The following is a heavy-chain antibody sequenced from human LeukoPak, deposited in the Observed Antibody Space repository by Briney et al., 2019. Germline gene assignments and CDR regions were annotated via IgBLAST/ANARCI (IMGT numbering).Heavy chain of an antibody. CDR3: ARGRGIRDGYNCLN. J-gene: IGHJ4*02. D-gene: IGHD5-24*01. V-gene: IGHV1-2*02. CDR2: IDPNSGGT. Sequence: ASVKVSCKASGYTFTDYYMHWVRQAPGQGPEWMGWIDPNSGGTVYAQKFQGRLTMARDTSINTAYMEVSGLRSEDTAVCYCARGRGIRDGYNCLNWGQGTLVTVSS. CDR1: GYTFTDYY.